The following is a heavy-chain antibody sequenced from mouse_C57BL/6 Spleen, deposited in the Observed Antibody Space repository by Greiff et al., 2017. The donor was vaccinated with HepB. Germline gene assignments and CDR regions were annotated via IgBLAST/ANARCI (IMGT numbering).Heavy chain of an antibody. V-gene: IGHV3-6*01. CDR2: ISYDGSN. J-gene: IGHJ2*01. CDR3: ARDKDGNSYFDY. Sequence: DVQLQESGPGLVKPSQSLSLTCSVTGYSITSGYYWNWIRQFPGNKLEWMGYISYDGSNNYNPSLKNRISITRDTSKNQFFLKLNSVTTEDTATYYCARDKDGNSYFDYWGQGTTLTVSS. CDR1: GYSITSGYY. D-gene: IGHD2-1*01.